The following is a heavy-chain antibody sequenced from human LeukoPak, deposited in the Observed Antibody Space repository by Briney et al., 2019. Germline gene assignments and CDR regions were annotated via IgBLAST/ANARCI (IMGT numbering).Heavy chain of an antibody. Sequence: SETLSLTCTVSGGSISSSSYYWGWIRQPPGKGLEWIGSIYYSGSTYYNPSLKSRVTISVDTSKNQFSLKLSSVTAADTAMYYCARAHCSGGSCCFDYWGQGTLVTVSS. J-gene: IGHJ4*02. CDR2: IYYSGST. CDR3: ARAHCSGGSCCFDY. D-gene: IGHD2-15*01. V-gene: IGHV4-39*01. CDR1: GGSISSSSYY.